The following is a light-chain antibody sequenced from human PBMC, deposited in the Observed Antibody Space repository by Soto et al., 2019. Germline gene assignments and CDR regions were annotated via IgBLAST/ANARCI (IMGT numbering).Light chain of an antibody. J-gene: IGKJ5*01. CDR3: QQSYSTPIS. V-gene: IGKV1-39*01. Sequence: DIRLTQSPSSLSASLGDTVTITCRASQSISSHLNWYQQKPGKAPNLLMYTASNLQSGVPSRFSGSGSGTDFTLTISSLQPEDFATYYCQQSYSTPISFGQGTRLEI. CDR1: QSISSH. CDR2: TAS.